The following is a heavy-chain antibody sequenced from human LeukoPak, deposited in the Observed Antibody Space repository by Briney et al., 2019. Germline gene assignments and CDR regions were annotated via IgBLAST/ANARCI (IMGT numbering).Heavy chain of an antibody. D-gene: IGHD6-6*01. Sequence: PSETLSLTCTVSGGSISSYYWSWIRQPPGKGLEWIGYIYYSGTTSYNPSLKGRVTISVDTSKNQFSLRLSSVTAADTAVYYCARDIISEYSSSHSHFDPWGQGTLVTVSS. CDR3: ARDIISEYSSSHSHFDP. V-gene: IGHV4-59*01. CDR2: IYYSGTT. J-gene: IGHJ5*02. CDR1: GGSISSYY.